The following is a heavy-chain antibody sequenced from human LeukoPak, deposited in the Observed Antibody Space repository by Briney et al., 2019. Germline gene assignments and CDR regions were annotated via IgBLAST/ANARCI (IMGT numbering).Heavy chain of an antibody. CDR1: KYTFSSYF. J-gene: IGHJ4*02. CDR3: ATGGSLAVAPHQYYFDY. V-gene: IGHV1-46*01. Sequence: GASVKVSCKASKYTFSSYFIHWVRQAPGQGPEWMGIINPIGGSTTYAQKFQGRVTMTRDTSTSTVYMDLSSLTFEDTAVFYCATGGSLAVAPHQYYFDYWGQGTLVTVSS. D-gene: IGHD6-19*01. CDR2: INPIGGST.